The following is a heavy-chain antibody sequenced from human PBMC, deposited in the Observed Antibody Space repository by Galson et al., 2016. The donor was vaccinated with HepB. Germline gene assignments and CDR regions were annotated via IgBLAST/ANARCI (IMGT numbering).Heavy chain of an antibody. CDR1: GFSFNNYA. CDR2: LSASSQNI. V-gene: IGHV3-48*01. CDR3: ASEPSLGSNWDNYLDY. J-gene: IGHJ4*02. D-gene: IGHD6-13*01. Sequence: SLRLSCAASGFSFNNYAMNWVRQAPGRGLEWISYLSASSQNIDYADSVRGRFTVSRDNAKNSLYLQMNSLRAEDTAVYYCASEPSLGSNWDNYLDYWGQGARVTVSS.